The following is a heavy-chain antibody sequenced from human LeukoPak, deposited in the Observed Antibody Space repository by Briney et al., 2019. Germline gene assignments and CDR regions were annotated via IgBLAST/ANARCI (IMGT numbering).Heavy chain of an antibody. CDR2: IYYSGST. CDR3: ASQDQDYDILTGYLSP. CDR1: GGSISSYY. Sequence: PSETLSLTCTVSGGSISSYYWSWIRQPPGKGLEWIGYIYYSGSTNYNPSLKSRVTISVDTSKNQFSLKLSSVTAADTAVYYCASQDQDYDILTGYLSPWGQGTLVTVSS. V-gene: IGHV4-59*08. D-gene: IGHD3-9*01. J-gene: IGHJ5*02.